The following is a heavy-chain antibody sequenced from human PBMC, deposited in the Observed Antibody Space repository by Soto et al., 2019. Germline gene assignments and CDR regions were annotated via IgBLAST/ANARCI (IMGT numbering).Heavy chain of an antibody. Sequence: SETLSLTSSVSGGSVSNKTYYWSWIRQPPGKRLEWIGYVYYSGTTNYNPSLKSRVTISVDLSKNQFSLRLSSVTTADTALYYCARTTAVPNTLRSRYSSDSWCQRTLVPGSS. CDR3: ARTTAVPNTLRSRYSSDS. CDR1: GGSVSNKTYY. D-gene: IGHD4-17*01. J-gene: IGHJ4*02. CDR2: VYYSGTT. V-gene: IGHV4-61*01.